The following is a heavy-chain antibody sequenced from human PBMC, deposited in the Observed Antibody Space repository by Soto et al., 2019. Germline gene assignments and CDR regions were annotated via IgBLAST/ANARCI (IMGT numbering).Heavy chain of an antibody. CDR2: MYSGGST. CDR1: GFTFSSND. Sequence: EVQLVESGGGLIQPGGSLRLSCAASGFTFSSNDMNWVRQAPGKGLEWVSLMYSGGSTYYADSVKGRFTISRANSKNTLYLQMSILRAEDTAVYYCATRPLLPGAPWGQGTMVTVFS. CDR3: ATRPLLPGAP. J-gene: IGHJ3*01. D-gene: IGHD3-22*01. V-gene: IGHV3-53*01.